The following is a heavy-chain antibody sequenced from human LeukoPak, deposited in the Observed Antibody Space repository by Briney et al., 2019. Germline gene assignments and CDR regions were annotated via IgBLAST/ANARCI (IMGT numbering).Heavy chain of an antibody. J-gene: IGHJ6*02. CDR3: ARQPPYYDILTGSLYYYYGMDV. Sequence: PGGSLRLSCAASGFTFSIYWMSWIRQPPGKGLEWIGYIYYSGSTNYNPSLKSRVTISVDTSKNQFSLKLSSVTAADTAVYYCARQPPYYDILTGSLYYYYGMDVWGQGTTVTVSS. CDR2: IYYSGST. D-gene: IGHD3-9*01. CDR1: GFTFSIYW. V-gene: IGHV4-59*01.